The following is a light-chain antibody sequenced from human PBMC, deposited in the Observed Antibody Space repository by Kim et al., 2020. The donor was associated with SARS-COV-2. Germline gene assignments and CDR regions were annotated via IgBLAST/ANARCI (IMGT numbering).Light chain of an antibody. J-gene: IGLJ3*02. V-gene: IGLV2-14*03. CDR3: NSYTTSTTLV. CDR1: NNDVGAYNY. CDR2: DVS. Sequence: HSITISCTGPNNDVGAYNYVSWYHQHPGHVPKLMIYDVSRRPSGVSNRFSGSKSGNTASLTISGLQADDEADYYCNSYTTSTTLVFGGGTQLTVL.